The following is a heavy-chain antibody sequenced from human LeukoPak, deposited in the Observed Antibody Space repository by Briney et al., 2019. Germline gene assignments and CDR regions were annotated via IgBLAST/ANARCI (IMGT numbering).Heavy chain of an antibody. D-gene: IGHD5-18*01. CDR2: INHSGST. CDR1: GGSFSGYY. Sequence: SETLSLTCAVYGGSFSGYYWSWIRQPPGKGLEWIGEINHSGSTNYNPSLKSRVTISVDTSKNQFSLKLSSVTAADTAVYYCARVDRDTAMVIGDYYMDVWSKGTTVTVSS. CDR3: ARVDRDTAMVIGDYYMDV. J-gene: IGHJ6*03. V-gene: IGHV4-34*01.